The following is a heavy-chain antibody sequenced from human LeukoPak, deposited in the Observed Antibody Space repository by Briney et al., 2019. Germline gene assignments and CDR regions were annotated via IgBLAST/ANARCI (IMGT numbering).Heavy chain of an antibody. J-gene: IGHJ4*02. D-gene: IGHD3-22*01. CDR2: INHSGST. Sequence: SETLSLTCAVYGGSFSGYYWSWIRQPPGKGLEWIGEINHSGSTNYNPSLKSRVTISVDTSKNQISLKLSSVTAADTAVYYCARDATYYYDSSGWPYFDYWGQGTLVTVSS. CDR3: ARDATYYYDSSGWPYFDY. V-gene: IGHV4-34*01. CDR1: GGSFSGYY.